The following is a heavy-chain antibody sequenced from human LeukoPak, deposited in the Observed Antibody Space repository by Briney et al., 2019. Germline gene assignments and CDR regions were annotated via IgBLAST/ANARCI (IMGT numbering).Heavy chain of an antibody. D-gene: IGHD1-14*01. CDR2: INHSGST. V-gene: IGHV4-34*01. CDR3: ARVRRSRLAELDY. Sequence: GSLRLSCAASGFTFSSYAMSWIRQPPGKWLEWIGEINHSGSTNYNPSLKSRVTISVDTSKNQFSLKLSSVTAADTAVYYCARVRRSRLAELDYWGQGTLVTVSS. J-gene: IGHJ4*02. CDR1: GFTFSSYA.